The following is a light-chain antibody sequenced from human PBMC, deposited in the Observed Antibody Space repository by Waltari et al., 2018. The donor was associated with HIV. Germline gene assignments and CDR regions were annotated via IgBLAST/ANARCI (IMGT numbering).Light chain of an antibody. V-gene: IGKV3-15*01. Sequence: EIVMTQSPATLSMSPGERATLSCRASQSVSSNLAWYQQKLGQAPRLLIYGASTKSTGIPARFSGSGSGTEFTLTISSVQSEDFAVYYCQHYYNWPYTFGQGTKLEIK. J-gene: IGKJ2*01. CDR3: QHYYNWPYT. CDR1: QSVSSN. CDR2: GAS.